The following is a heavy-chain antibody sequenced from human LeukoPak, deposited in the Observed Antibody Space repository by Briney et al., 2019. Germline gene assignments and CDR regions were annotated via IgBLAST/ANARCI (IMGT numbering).Heavy chain of an antibody. D-gene: IGHD3-10*01. J-gene: IGHJ6*04. V-gene: IGHV1-69*13. CDR2: IIPIFGTA. Sequence: ASVTVSCKASGGTFSSYAISWVRQAPGQGLEWMGGIIPIFGTANYAQKFQGRVTITADESTSTAYMELSSLRSEDTAVYYCARGPNDLVRGATVYYYYGMDVWGKGTTVTVSS. CDR1: GGTFSSYA. CDR3: ARGPNDLVRGATVYYYYGMDV.